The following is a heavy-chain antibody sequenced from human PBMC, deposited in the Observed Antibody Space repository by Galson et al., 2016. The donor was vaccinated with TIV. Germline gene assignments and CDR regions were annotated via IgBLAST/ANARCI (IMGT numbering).Heavy chain of an antibody. D-gene: IGHD3-22*01. J-gene: IGHJ4*02. CDR3: ARTSYYYDSSGYYEGILYFDY. V-gene: IGHV2-70*11. CDR1: GFSLSTSGMC. Sequence: PALVKPPQTLTLTCSFSGFSLSTSGMCVSWIRQPPGKALEWLARIDWDDDIYYSPFMKTRPTISKDTTKNQVVLTITNLDPVDTATYYCARTSYYYDSSGYYEGILYFDYWGQGSRVTVSS. CDR2: IDWDDDI.